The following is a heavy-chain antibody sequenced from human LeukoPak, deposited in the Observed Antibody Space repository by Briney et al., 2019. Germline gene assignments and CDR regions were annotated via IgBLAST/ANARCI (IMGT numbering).Heavy chain of an antibody. J-gene: IGHJ3*01. CDR1: GGSTTGYY. CDR2: IYYTGST. Sequence: SETLSLTCTVSGGSTTGYYWNWVRQPPGKGLEWIGNIYYTGSTNYNASLKSRLTISVDTSKNQFSLRLTSVTAADTAVYYCARLGETYYYASQSFYKASNGFDLWGQGTKVTVSS. CDR3: ARLGETYYYASQSFYKASNGFDL. D-gene: IGHD3-10*01. V-gene: IGHV4-59*08.